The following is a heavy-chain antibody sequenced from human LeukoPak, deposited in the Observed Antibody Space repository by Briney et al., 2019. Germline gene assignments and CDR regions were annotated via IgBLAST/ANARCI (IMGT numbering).Heavy chain of an antibody. CDR2: INTNTGNP. CDR1: GYTFTSYA. D-gene: IGHD3-3*01. V-gene: IGHV7-4-1*02. Sequence: ASVKVSCKASGYTFTSYAMNWVRQAPGQGLEWMGWINTNTGNPTYAQGFTGRFVFSLDTSVSTAYLQISSLKAEDTAVYYCARDGGPSYDFWSGYYYYYMDVWGKGTTVTVSS. J-gene: IGHJ6*03. CDR3: ARDGGPSYDFWSGYYYYYMDV.